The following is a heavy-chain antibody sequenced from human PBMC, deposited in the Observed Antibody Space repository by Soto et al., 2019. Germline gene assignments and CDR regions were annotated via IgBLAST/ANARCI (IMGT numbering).Heavy chain of an antibody. CDR2: IYHSGST. J-gene: IGHJ6*02. Sequence: TLSLTCAVAGGAISSGGYSWSWIRQPPGKGLGWIGYIYHSGSTYYNPSLKSRVTISVDRSKNQFSLKLSFVTAAGTAVYYCARHLGREGMDVWGQGTTVTVSS. V-gene: IGHV4-30-2*01. D-gene: IGHD1-26*01. CDR3: ARHLGREGMDV. CDR1: GGAISSGGYS.